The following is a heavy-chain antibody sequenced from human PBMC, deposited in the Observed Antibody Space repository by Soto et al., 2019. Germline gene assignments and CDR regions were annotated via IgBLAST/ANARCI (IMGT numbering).Heavy chain of an antibody. CDR2: ISGSGGST. V-gene: IGHV3-23*01. Sequence: EVPLLESGGGLVQPGGSLRLSCAASGFTFTNYAMSWVRQAPGKGLEWVSAISGSGGSTYYADSVKGRFTISRDNSENTLYLLMNSLRAEDTAVYYCAKDYALVVAGELDCWGQGTLVTVSS. CDR3: AKDYALVVAGELDC. J-gene: IGHJ4*02. CDR1: GFTFTNYA. D-gene: IGHD6-19*01.